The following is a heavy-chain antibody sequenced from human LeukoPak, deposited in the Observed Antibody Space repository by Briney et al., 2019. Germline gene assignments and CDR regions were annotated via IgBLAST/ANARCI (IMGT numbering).Heavy chain of an antibody. CDR3: ARVPESYYDILTGTPPRPNFDY. Sequence: GGSLRLSCAASGFTVSSNYMSWVRQAPGKGLEWVSSISSSSSYIYYADSVKGRFTISRDNAKNSLYLQMNSLRAEDTAVYYCARVPESYYDILTGTPPRPNFDYWGQGTLVTVSS. CDR1: GFTVSSNY. CDR2: ISSSSSYI. J-gene: IGHJ4*02. D-gene: IGHD3-9*01. V-gene: IGHV3-21*01.